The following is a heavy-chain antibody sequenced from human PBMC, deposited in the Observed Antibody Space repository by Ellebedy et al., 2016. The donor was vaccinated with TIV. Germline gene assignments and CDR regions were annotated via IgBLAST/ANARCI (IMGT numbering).Heavy chain of an antibody. V-gene: IGHV3-7*03. J-gene: IGHJ4*02. CDR2: IKQDGSEK. CDR3: AKLRGFMITMGDASDY. CDR1: GFTFSNYW. Sequence: PGGSLRLSCAASGFTFSNYWMTWVRQAPGKGLEWVANIKQDGSEKYYVDSVEGRFTISRDNAKNSLSLQMNSLRADDTAVYYCAKLRGFMITMGDASDYWGQGTPVTVSA. D-gene: IGHD3-16*01.